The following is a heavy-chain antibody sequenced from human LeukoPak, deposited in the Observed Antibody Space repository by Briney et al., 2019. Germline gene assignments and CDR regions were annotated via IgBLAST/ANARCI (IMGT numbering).Heavy chain of an antibody. J-gene: IGHJ4*02. Sequence: PSETLSLTCTVSGGSISSYYWSWIRQPPGKGLEWIGYIYYSGSTNYNPSLKSRVTISVDTSKNQFSLKLSSVTAADMAVYYCATLEMATMGNFDYWGQGTLVTVSS. CDR3: ATLEMATMGNFDY. V-gene: IGHV4-59*01. D-gene: IGHD5-24*01. CDR2: IYYSGST. CDR1: GGSISSYY.